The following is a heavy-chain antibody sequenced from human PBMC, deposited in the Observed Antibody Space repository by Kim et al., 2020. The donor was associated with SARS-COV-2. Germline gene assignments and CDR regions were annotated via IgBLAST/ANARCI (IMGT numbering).Heavy chain of an antibody. Sequence: GGSLRLSCAASGFTFSSYGMHWVRQAPGKGLEWVAVISYDGSNKYYADSVKGRFTISRDNSKNTLYLQMNSLRAEDTAVYYCALEWLHQLDYWGQGTLVTVSS. J-gene: IGHJ4*02. V-gene: IGHV3-30*03. CDR1: GFTFSSYG. CDR2: ISYDGSNK. CDR3: ALEWLHQLDY. D-gene: IGHD3-3*01.